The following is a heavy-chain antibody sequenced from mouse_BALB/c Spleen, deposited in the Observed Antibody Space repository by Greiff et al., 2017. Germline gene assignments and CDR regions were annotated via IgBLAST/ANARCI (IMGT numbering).Heavy chain of an antibody. V-gene: IGHV3-8*02. J-gene: IGHJ3*01. Sequence: VQLKESGPSLVKPSQTLSLTCSVSGDSITSGYWNWIRKFPGNKLEYMGYISYSGSTYYNPSLKSRISITRDTSKNQYYLQLNSVTTEDTATYYCAGYYDYDEGFAYWGQGTLVTVSA. CDR2: ISYSGST. D-gene: IGHD2-4*01. CDR3: AGYYDYDEGFAY. CDR1: GDSITSGY.